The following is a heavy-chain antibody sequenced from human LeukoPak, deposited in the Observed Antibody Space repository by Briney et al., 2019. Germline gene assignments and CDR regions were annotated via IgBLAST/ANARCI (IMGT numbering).Heavy chain of an antibody. CDR1: GFTFSSYS. J-gene: IGHJ4*02. Sequence: PGGSLRLSCAASGFTFSSYSMNWVRQAPGKGLEWVSGINWNGGSTGYADSVKGRFTISRDNAKNSLYLQMNSLRAEDTALYYCARQNKNDYIWGNYRTNYFDYWGRGTLVTVSS. CDR3: ARQNKNDYIWGNYRTNYFDY. D-gene: IGHD3-16*02. CDR2: INWNGGST. V-gene: IGHV3-20*04.